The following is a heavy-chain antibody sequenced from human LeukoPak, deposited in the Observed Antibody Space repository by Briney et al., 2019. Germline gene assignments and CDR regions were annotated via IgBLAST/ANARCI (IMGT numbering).Heavy chain of an antibody. CDR2: ISGSGGGT. D-gene: IGHD3-22*01. CDR3: AKRGVVIRVILVGFHKEAYYFDS. Sequence: GGSLRLSCAASGFTLSDYYMSWVRQAPGKGLEWVAGISGSGGGTNYADSVKGRFTISRDNPKNTLHLQMNSLRAEDTAVYFCAKRGVVIRVILVGFHKEAYYFDSWGQGALVTVSS. CDR1: GFTLSDYY. V-gene: IGHV3-23*01. J-gene: IGHJ4*02.